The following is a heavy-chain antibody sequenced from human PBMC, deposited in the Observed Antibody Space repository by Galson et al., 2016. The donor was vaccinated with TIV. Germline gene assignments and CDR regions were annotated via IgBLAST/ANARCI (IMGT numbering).Heavy chain of an antibody. J-gene: IGHJ4*02. CDR1: GYTFSDYY. V-gene: IGHV1-2*04. Sequence: SVKVSCKASGYTFSDYYMHWVRQAPGQGLEWMGWINPNTGGTNYAQKFQGWVSMTRDTSINTAYMELSRLKSDDTAVYYCARDDGYTSGSDYWGQGTQVTVPS. D-gene: IGHD6-19*01. CDR2: INPNTGGT. CDR3: ARDDGYTSGSDY.